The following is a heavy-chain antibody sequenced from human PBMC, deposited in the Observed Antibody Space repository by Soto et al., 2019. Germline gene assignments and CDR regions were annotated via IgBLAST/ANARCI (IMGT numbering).Heavy chain of an antibody. D-gene: IGHD3-22*01. J-gene: IGHJ4*02. CDR3: ARGGQNGYYDSRAIVDY. Sequence: QVQLVQSGAEVKKPGASVKVSCKASGYTFTSYGISWVRQAPGQGLEWMGWISAYNGNTNYAQKLQGRVTRTTDTSTSTAYMELRSLRSEDTAVYYCARGGQNGYYDSRAIVDYWGQGTLVTVSS. CDR1: GYTFTSYG. CDR2: ISAYNGNT. V-gene: IGHV1-18*01.